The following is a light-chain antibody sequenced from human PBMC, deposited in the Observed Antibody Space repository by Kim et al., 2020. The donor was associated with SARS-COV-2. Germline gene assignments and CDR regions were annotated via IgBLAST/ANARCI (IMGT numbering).Light chain of an antibody. CDR1: QGISTY. Sequence: IQLTQSPSSLSASVGDRVTITCRASQGISTYLAWYQQQPGKAPKLLIYAASTLQSGVPSRFSGSGFGTDFTLTISSLQPEDFATYYCQHLHTYPYTFGQGTRLEIK. J-gene: IGKJ5*01. V-gene: IGKV1-9*01. CDR3: QHLHTYPYT. CDR2: AAS.